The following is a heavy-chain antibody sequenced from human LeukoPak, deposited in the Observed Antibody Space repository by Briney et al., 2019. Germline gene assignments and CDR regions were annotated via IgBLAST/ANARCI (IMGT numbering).Heavy chain of an antibody. V-gene: IGHV4-38-2*01. CDR3: ATFYGSGSRYFAY. CDR1: GYSISSGYY. D-gene: IGHD3-10*01. Sequence: SETLSLTCAVSGYSISSGYYWGWIRQPPRKGLEWIGCISHSAITYHNPSLKSRVTISIDTSKNQFSLKLSSVTAADTAVYYCATFYGSGSRYFAYWGQGALVTVSS. J-gene: IGHJ4*02. CDR2: ISHSAIT.